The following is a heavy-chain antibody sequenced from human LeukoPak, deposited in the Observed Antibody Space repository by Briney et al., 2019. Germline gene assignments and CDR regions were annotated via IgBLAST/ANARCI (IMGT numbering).Heavy chain of an antibody. J-gene: IGHJ4*02. CDR3: ARTRITIFGVVID. Sequence: GGSLRLSCATSGFTFSDYYMSWIRQAPGKGLEWPSYISGSGSDINYADSVKGRFTVSRDNAKSALYLQMDSLRAEDTAVYYCARTRITIFGVVIDWGQGTLVTVSS. D-gene: IGHD3-3*01. V-gene: IGHV3-11*04. CDR1: GFTFSDYY. CDR2: ISGSGSDI.